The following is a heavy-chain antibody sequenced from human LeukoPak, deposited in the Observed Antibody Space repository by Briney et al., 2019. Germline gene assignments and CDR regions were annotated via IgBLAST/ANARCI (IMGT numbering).Heavy chain of an antibody. Sequence: GGSLRLSCAVSGLILSDHYIDWVRQAAGKGLEWVGRTRNKTKSYSTAYAASVEGRFAISRDDLENSVYLEMNSLKSEDTAVYYCVRVCDSDCQGAHAFDIWGQGTKVTVSS. V-gene: IGHV3-72*01. J-gene: IGHJ3*02. D-gene: IGHD2-21*02. CDR2: TRNKTKSYST. CDR1: GLILSDHY. CDR3: VRVCDSDCQGAHAFDI.